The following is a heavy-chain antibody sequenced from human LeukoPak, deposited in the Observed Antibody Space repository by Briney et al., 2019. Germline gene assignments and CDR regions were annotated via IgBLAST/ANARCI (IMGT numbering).Heavy chain of an antibody. CDR1: GFTFGDYA. CDR2: IRSKAYGGTT. V-gene: IGHV3-49*03. Sequence: QPGRSLRLSCTASGFTFGDYAMSWFRQAPGKGLERVGFIRSKAYGGTTEYAASVKGRFTISRDDSKSIAYLQMNSLKTEDTAVYYCTRDEETPGVAAEEYNWFDPWGQGTLVTVSS. D-gene: IGHD2-15*01. J-gene: IGHJ5*02. CDR3: TRDEETPGVAAEEYNWFDP.